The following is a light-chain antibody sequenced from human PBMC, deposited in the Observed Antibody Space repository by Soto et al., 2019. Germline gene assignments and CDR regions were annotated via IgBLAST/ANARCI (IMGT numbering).Light chain of an antibody. V-gene: IGKV3-15*01. CDR3: LQYNNWVPT. J-gene: IGKJ1*01. Sequence: IVLTQSPGTLSLSPGERATLSCRASQSVRSNLAWYQQKPGQAPRLLIYGASTRATGIPARFSGSGSGTEFTFTISSLQSEDFAVYYCLQYNNWVPTFGQGTKVDIK. CDR2: GAS. CDR1: QSVRSN.